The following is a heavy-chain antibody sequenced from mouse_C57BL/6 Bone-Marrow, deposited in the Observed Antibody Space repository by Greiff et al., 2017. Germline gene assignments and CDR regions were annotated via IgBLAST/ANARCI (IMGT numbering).Heavy chain of an antibody. CDR3: ARGIYYGYAWFAY. V-gene: IGHV1-42*01. CDR1: GYSFTGYY. CDR2: INPSTGGT. J-gene: IGHJ3*01. D-gene: IGHD2-2*01. Sequence: EVKLMESGPELVKPGASVKISCKASGYSFTGYYMNWVKQSTEKSLEWIGEINPSTGGTTYNQKFKAKATLTVYKSSSTAYMQHKSLTSEDSAVYYCARGIYYGYAWFAYWGQGTLVTVSA.